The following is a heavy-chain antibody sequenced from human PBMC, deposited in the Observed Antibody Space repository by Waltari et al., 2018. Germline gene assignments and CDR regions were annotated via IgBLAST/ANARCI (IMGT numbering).Heavy chain of an antibody. CDR2: INAGNGNT. CDR1: GYTFTSYA. CDR3: ARDRGSLGYCTNGVCYTGYYYYMDV. Sequence: QVQLVQSGAEVKKPGASVKVSCKASGYTFTSYAMHWVRQAPGQRLEWMGWINAGNGNTKYSQEFQGRVTITRDTSASTAYMELSSLRSEDMAVYYCARDRGSLGYCTNGVCYTGYYYYMDVWGKGTTVTVSS. V-gene: IGHV1-3*03. J-gene: IGHJ6*03. D-gene: IGHD2-8*01.